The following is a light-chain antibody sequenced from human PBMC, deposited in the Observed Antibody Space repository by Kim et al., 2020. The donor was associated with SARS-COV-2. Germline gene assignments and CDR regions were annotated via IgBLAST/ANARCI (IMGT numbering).Light chain of an antibody. V-gene: IGLV7-46*01. CDR3: SLFFTDVRV. Sequence: PGGTVTLTPGSRTAPVTSGHYPFWVQRKPGQAPRTLIYEISNKNSWTPARFSGSLLGGKVVLTLSGAQPEDEADYYCSLFFTDVRVFGGGTQLTVL. CDR2: EIS. J-gene: IGLJ3*02. CDR1: TAPVTSGHY.